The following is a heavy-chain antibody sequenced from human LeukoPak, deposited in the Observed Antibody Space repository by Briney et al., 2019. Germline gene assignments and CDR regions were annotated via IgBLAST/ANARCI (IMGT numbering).Heavy chain of an antibody. CDR3: AKDYGGNS. J-gene: IGHJ4*02. CDR1: GFAFSSFE. Sequence: GGSLRLSCAASGFAFSSFEMNWVRPAPGKGLEWVSCISGSGSTIYYADSVKGRLTISRDNAKNSLYLQMNSLRAEDTALYYCAKDYGGNSWGQGTLVTVSS. D-gene: IGHD4-23*01. CDR2: ISGSGSTI. V-gene: IGHV3-48*03.